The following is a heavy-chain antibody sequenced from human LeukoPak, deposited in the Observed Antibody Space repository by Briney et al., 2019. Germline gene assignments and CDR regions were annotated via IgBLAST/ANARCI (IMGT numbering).Heavy chain of an antibody. D-gene: IGHD2-2*01. Sequence: PGGSLRLSCAASGFTFSSYSMNWVRQAPGKGLEWVSSISSTSIYKYYADSVKGRFTISRDNAKDSLFLQMNSLRAEDTAVYYCAKDLVANIVVVPAVAQHWGQGTLVTVSS. V-gene: IGHV3-21*01. CDR2: ISSTSIYK. CDR3: AKDLVANIVVVPAVAQH. CDR1: GFTFSSYS. J-gene: IGHJ4*02.